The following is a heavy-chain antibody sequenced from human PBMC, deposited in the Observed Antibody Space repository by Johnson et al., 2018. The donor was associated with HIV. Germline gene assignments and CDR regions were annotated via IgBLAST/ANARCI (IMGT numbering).Heavy chain of an antibody. J-gene: IGHJ3*02. CDR3: AKDGGSYGGAFDI. D-gene: IGHD1-26*01. V-gene: IGHV3-15*01. CDR1: GFTFSNAW. Sequence: VQLVESGGGLVKPGGSLRLSCAVSGFTFSNAWMRWVRQAPGKGLEWVGRIKSKVDGGTTDYAAPVKGRFTVSRDDSKNTLYLQLNSLRAEDTAVYYCAKDGGSYGGAFDIWGQGTMVTVSS. CDR2: IKSKVDGGTT.